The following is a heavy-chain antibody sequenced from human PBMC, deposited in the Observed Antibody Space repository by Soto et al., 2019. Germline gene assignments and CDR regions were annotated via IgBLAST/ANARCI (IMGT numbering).Heavy chain of an antibody. Sequence: PGGSLRLSCAASGFSFDDYAMHWVRLAPGKGLEWVSGISWNGGGKGYADSVKGRFTISRDNAMNSLYLQMNSLRAEDTALYYCAKVFGNSFYYYGMEVWGQGTTVTVSS. CDR1: GFSFDDYA. J-gene: IGHJ6*02. D-gene: IGHD3-10*02. CDR2: ISWNGGGK. V-gene: IGHV3-9*01. CDR3: AKVFGNSFYYYGMEV.